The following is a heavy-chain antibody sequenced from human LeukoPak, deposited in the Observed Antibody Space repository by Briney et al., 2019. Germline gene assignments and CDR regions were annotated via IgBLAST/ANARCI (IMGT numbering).Heavy chain of an antibody. Sequence: SQTLSLTCAISGDSVSSNSAAWNWIRRSPSRGLEWLGRTYYRSKWFNDYAVSVTSRITINPDTSKNQFSLQLNSVTPEDTAVYYCAREFSSSAGPDYWGQGTLVTVSS. J-gene: IGHJ4*02. CDR3: AREFSSSAGPDY. D-gene: IGHD6-6*01. CDR2: TYYRSKWFN. CDR1: GDSVSSNSAA. V-gene: IGHV6-1*01.